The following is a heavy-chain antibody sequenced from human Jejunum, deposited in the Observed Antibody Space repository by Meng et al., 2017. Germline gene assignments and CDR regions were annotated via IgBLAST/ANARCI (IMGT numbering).Heavy chain of an antibody. CDR2: IKPSRFIT. CDR1: GYTFTSYY. J-gene: IGHJ3*01. D-gene: IGHD3-3*01. CDR3: SRGATKFDFWSGRDAFDV. V-gene: IGHV1-46*04. Sequence: ASVKVSCKASGYTFTSYYIHWVRQAPGQGLEWMGIIKPSRFITTYAQKLQGRVTMTRDTSTSTVYMELSSLRSEDTAVYYCSRGATKFDFWSGRDAFDVWGQGTTVTVSS.